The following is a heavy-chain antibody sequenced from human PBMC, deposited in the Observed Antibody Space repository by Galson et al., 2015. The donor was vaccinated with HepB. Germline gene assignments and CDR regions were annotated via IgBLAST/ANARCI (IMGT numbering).Heavy chain of an antibody. CDR3: ARNASTGGFDF. Sequence: SVKVSCKASGYTFTTFPMHWVRQAPGQSLEWMGYISAANGDTKYSQKFQDRVPITSDTSANTAFMELSNLNSEDTAVYYCARNASTGGFDFWGQGALVTVSS. CDR1: GYTFTTFP. V-gene: IGHV1-3*01. D-gene: IGHD1-14*01. J-gene: IGHJ4*02. CDR2: ISAANGDT.